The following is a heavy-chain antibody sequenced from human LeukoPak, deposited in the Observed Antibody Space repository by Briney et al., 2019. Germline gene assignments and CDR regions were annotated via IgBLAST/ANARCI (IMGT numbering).Heavy chain of an antibody. D-gene: IGHD6-19*01. Sequence: SETLSPTCTVSGGSISSYYWSWIRQPPGKGLEWIGYIYYSGSTNYSPSFKSRVTISVDTSKNQCSLSLSSVTAADTAVYYCARYSSGWRSFDIWGQGTMVTVSS. CDR3: ARYSSGWRSFDI. CDR2: IYYSGST. J-gene: IGHJ3*02. V-gene: IGHV4-59*01. CDR1: GGSISSYY.